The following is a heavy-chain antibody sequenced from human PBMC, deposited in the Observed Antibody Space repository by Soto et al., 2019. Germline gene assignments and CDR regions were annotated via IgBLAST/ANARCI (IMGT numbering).Heavy chain of an antibody. Sequence: SETLSLTCTVSGGSIYRSGYYWGWIRQPPGSGLEWIGNIDYNGVTYSNPSLKSRVTISRDTSKNQFSLKLTSVTAADTALYYYGKVLVGATGHTDSDSWGPGTLVTV. V-gene: IGHV4-39*01. D-gene: IGHD2-15*01. CDR2: IDYNGVT. J-gene: IGHJ4*02. CDR3: GKVLVGATGHTDSDS. CDR1: GGSIYRSGYY.